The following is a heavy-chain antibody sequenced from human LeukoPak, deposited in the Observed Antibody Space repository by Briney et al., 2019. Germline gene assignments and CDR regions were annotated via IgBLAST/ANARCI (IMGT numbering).Heavy chain of an antibody. Sequence: GGSLRLSCAASGLTFSSYAMSWVRQAPGKGLGWVSAISGSGGSTYYADSVKGRFTISRDNSKNTLYLQMNSLRAEDTAVYYCAKDRGAVAMPYYFDYWGQGTLVTVSS. CDR2: ISGSGGST. CDR3: AKDRGAVAMPYYFDY. V-gene: IGHV3-23*01. J-gene: IGHJ4*02. D-gene: IGHD6-19*01. CDR1: GLTFSSYA.